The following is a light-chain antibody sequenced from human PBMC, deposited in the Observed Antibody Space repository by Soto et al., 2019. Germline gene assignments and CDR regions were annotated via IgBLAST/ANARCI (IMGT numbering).Light chain of an antibody. V-gene: IGKV1-9*01. CDR1: QGISTF. Sequence: DIQMTQSPSSLSASVGDRVTITCRASQGISTFLNWYQQKPGKAPKLLIYAASTLQSGVPSRFSGSGSGPDFTLTISSLQPEDSATYFCQQLNSYPQTFGQGTRLEIK. CDR3: QQLNSYPQT. CDR2: AAS. J-gene: IGKJ5*01.